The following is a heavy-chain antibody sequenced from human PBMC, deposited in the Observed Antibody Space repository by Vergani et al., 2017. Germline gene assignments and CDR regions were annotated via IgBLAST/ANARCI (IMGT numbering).Heavy chain of an antibody. CDR2: INPNGGGT. D-gene: IGHD4-17*01. J-gene: IGHJ3*02. V-gene: IGHV1-2*02. Sequence: QVQLVQSGAEVKKPGASVKVSCKASGYTFTGYLMHWVRQAPGQGLEWMGWINPNGGGTNYAQKFQGRVTMTRDTTISTGYMELSRLRSDDTAVYYCARELLMTTVTNDAFDIWGQGTMVTVSS. CDR3: ARELLMTTVTNDAFDI. CDR1: GYTFTGYL.